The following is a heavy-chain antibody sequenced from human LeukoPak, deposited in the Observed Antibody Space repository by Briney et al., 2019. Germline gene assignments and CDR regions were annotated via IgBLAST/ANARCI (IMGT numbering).Heavy chain of an antibody. CDR3: TRNSGIIFGFRHSDL. V-gene: IGHV4-39*07. CDR2: IYYSGST. J-gene: IGHJ2*01. D-gene: IGHD3/OR15-3a*01. Sequence: SETLSLTCTVSGGSISSSSYYWGWIRQPPGKGLEWIGTIYYSGSTYYNPSLKSRVTISVETSKNQFSLKLSSVTAADTAVYYCTRNSGIIFGFRHSDLWGRGTLVTVSS. CDR1: GGSISSSSYY.